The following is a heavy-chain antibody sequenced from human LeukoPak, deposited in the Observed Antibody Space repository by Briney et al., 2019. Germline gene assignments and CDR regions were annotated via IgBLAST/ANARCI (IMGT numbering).Heavy chain of an antibody. J-gene: IGHJ3*02. V-gene: IGHV5-51*01. CDR3: ARLGSSRAFDI. CDR2: IYPGDSDT. CDR1: GYSFTSYW. Sequence: GESLKISCKASGYSFTSYWIGWVRQVPGKGLEWMGIIYPGDSDTRYSPSFQGQVTTSADKSISTAYLQWSSLKASDTAMYYCARLGSSRAFDIWGQGTMVTVSS. D-gene: IGHD6-6*01.